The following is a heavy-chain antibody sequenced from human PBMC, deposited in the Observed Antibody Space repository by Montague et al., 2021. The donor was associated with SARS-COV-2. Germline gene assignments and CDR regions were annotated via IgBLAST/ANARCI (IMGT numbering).Heavy chain of an antibody. D-gene: IGHD2-15*01. CDR2: ISYDGSNK. Sequence: SLRLSCAASGFTFSNYAMHWVRQAPGKGLEWVAVISYDGSNKYYADSVKGRFTISRDSSKNTLYLQMNSLRAEDTAVYYCARDGWSTVVVVAATPGFDYWGQGTLVTVSS. V-gene: IGHV3-30-3*01. J-gene: IGHJ4*02. CDR3: ARDGWSTVVVVAATPGFDY. CDR1: GFTFSNYA.